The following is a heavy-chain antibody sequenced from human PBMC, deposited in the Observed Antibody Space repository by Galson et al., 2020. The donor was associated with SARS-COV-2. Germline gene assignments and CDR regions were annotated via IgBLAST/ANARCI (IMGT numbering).Heavy chain of an antibody. CDR2: INQDGSEK. D-gene: IGHD2-2*02. V-gene: IGHV3-7*01. J-gene: IGHJ6*03. CDR3: ARETISVVVPDDILVNRDHYKYYPNMDV. Sequence: GGSLRLSCAASGFTFNSYWMSWVRQAPGKGLEWVANINQDGSEKYYVDSVKGRFTISRDYARQSLFLQMNSLRAEDTAVYYCARETISVVVPDDILVNRDHYKYYPNMDVWGKGTTVTVSS. CDR1: GFTFNSYW.